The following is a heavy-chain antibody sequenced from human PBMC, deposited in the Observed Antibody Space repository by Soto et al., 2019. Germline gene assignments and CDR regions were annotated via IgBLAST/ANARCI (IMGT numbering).Heavy chain of an antibody. D-gene: IGHD3-3*01. V-gene: IGHV1-69*13. Sequence: ASVKVSCKASGGTFSSYGIGWVRQAPGQGLEWMGGIIPIIGTANYAQKFQGRVTITADESTSTAYMELSSLRSEDTAVYYCARPTYYDFWSGYQPGYYYYGMDVWG. CDR3: ARPTYYDFWSGYQPGYYYYGMDV. CDR2: IIPIIGTA. CDR1: GGTFSSYG. J-gene: IGHJ6*02.